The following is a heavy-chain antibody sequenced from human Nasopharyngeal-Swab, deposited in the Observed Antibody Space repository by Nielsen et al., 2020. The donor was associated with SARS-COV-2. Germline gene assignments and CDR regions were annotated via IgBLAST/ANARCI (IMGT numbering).Heavy chain of an antibody. J-gene: IGHJ4*02. CDR3: ARDTPAMFAY. CDR1: GFTFSIYT. V-gene: IGHV3-21*01. Sequence: GESLKISCVASGFTFSIYTMNWVRQAPGKGLEWVSAISSRGDYIYYAPSVEGRFTISRDNAKDSLYLRMNSLRADDTAIYYCARDTPAMFAYWGQGTLVTVSS. CDR2: ISSRGDYI.